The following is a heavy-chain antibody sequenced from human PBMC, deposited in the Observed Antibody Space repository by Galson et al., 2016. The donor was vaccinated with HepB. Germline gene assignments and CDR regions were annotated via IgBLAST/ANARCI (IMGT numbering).Heavy chain of an antibody. V-gene: IGHV3-48*04. J-gene: IGHJ4*02. CDR2: ISSGSSNI. CDR3: ARGLEYADY. D-gene: IGHD1-1*01. CDR1: GFTFSTYS. Sequence: SLRLSCAASGFTFSTYSMNWLRQASGKGLEWVSHISSGSSNIYYADSVKGRFTVSRDNANNSLYLQMNSLRGDDTAVYFCARGLEYADYWGQGSLVTVSS.